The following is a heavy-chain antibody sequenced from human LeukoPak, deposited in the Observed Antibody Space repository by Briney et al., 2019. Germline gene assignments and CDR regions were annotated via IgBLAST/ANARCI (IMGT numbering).Heavy chain of an antibody. V-gene: IGHV3-23*01. CDR3: AKGGRDDYSNSPDY. CDR1: GFTFSSYA. D-gene: IGHD4-11*01. CDR2: ISGSGGST. Sequence: GGSLRLSCAASGFTFSSYAMSWVRQAPGKGLEWVSAISGSGGSTYYADSVKGRFTISRDNSKNTLYLQMNSLRAEDTAVYYCAKGGRDDYSNSPDYWGQGTLVTVSS. J-gene: IGHJ4*02.